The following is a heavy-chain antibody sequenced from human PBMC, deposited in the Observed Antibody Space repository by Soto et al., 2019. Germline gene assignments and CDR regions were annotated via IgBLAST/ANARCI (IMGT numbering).Heavy chain of an antibody. J-gene: IGHJ4*02. Sequence: GGSLRLSCAASGFTLNNYGMHWVRQAPGKGLEWVAVISYGGNYKYYADSVNGRFTISRDNSKNTLYLQMNSLRAEDTAVYYCAGSTGRYFDWLLPTDYWGQGTLVTVSS. CDR3: AGSTGRYFDWLLPTDY. D-gene: IGHD3-9*01. CDR1: GFTLNNYG. V-gene: IGHV3-30*03. CDR2: ISYGGNYK.